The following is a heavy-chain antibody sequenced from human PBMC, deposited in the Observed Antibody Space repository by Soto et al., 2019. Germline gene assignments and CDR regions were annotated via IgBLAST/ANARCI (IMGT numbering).Heavy chain of an antibody. Sequence: SQTLSLTCAISGASVSSNSAAWNWIRQSPSRGLEWLGRTYYRSKWYNDYAVSVKSRITINPDTSKNQFSLQLNSVTPEDTAVYYCASSLGIAVAGSDWFDPWGQGTLVTVS. CDR2: TYYRSKWYN. V-gene: IGHV6-1*01. J-gene: IGHJ5*02. CDR3: ASSLGIAVAGSDWFDP. D-gene: IGHD6-19*01. CDR1: GASVSSNSAA.